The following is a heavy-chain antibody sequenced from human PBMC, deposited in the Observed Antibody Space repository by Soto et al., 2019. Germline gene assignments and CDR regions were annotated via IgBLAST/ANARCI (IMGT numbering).Heavy chain of an antibody. J-gene: IGHJ6*02. CDR2: SYFAGST. Sequence: SETLSLTCTVSGGSISSTDHYWGWVRQPPGKGLEWLGSSYFAGSTFHNPALKSRATISVDTSRNQFSLRLTTVTASDTAVYYCARLVFHCLRGSCDDYSFYGLDVGGQGTTVTVSS. CDR1: GGSISSTDHY. CDR3: ARLVFHCLRGSCDDYSFYGLDV. D-gene: IGHD2-15*01. V-gene: IGHV4-39*01.